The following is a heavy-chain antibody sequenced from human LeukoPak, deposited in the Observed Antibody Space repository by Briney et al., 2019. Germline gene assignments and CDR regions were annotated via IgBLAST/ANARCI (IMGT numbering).Heavy chain of an antibody. CDR3: ARDKGTDLDY. CDR2: IHYSGST. CDR1: GGSISSSSYY. Sequence: SETLSLTCTVSGGSISSSSYYWGWIRQPPGKQLEWIGSIHYSGSTYYNPSLKSRVTISVDTSKNQFSLNLSSMTAADTAVYYCARDKGTDLDYWGQGTLVTVSS. D-gene: IGHD2-8*02. J-gene: IGHJ4*02. V-gene: IGHV4-39*02.